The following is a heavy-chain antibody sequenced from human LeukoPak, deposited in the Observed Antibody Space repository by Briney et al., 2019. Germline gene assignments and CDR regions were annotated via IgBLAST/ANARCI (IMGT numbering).Heavy chain of an antibody. CDR1: GFTFGDYG. CDR2: IRSKGYGETT. J-gene: IGHJ4*02. CDR3: TTGRGPYSSGWYIGYCFDY. V-gene: IGHV3-49*04. Sequence: GRSLRLSCQVSGFTFGDYGLSWVRQAPGKGLEWVGLIRSKGYGETTEYAPSVKGRFSISRDDSQSIAFLQMNSLKTEDTALYYYTTGRGPYSSGWYIGYCFDYWGQGTLVTVSS. D-gene: IGHD6-19*01.